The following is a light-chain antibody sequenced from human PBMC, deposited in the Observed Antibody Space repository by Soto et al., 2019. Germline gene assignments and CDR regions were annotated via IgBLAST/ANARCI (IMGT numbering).Light chain of an antibody. CDR3: QSYDSSNLFV. Sequence: LTQPHSVSESPGKTVIISCTRSSGSIASNYVQWYQQRPGSAPTTVIYEDNQRPSGVPDRFSGSIDSSSNSASLTISGLKTEGEADYYCQSYDSSNLFVFGTGTKVTVL. V-gene: IGLV6-57*04. J-gene: IGLJ1*01. CDR2: EDN. CDR1: SGSIASNY.